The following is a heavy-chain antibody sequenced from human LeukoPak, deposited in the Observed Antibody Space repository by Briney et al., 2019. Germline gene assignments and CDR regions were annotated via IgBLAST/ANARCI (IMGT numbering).Heavy chain of an antibody. D-gene: IGHD1-14*01. J-gene: IGHJ5*02. V-gene: IGHV4-39*01. Sequence: SETLSLTCTVSGGSISSSSYYWGWIRQPPGKGLEWIGNIYYSGSTYYKPSLKSRLTISLDTSKNQFSLKLTSVTAADTAVYYCATLVPPGWFDPWGQGTLVTVSS. CDR1: GGSISSSSYY. CDR3: ATLVPPGWFDP. CDR2: IYYSGST.